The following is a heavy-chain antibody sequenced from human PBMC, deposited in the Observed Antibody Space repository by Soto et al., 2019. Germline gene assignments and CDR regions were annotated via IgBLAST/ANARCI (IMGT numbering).Heavy chain of an antibody. CDR3: AKGTYYYGSAPYYFDY. V-gene: IGHV3-48*01. J-gene: IGHJ4*02. D-gene: IGHD3-10*01. Sequence: GGSLRLSCAGSGFTLSTFSMDWVRQAPGKGLEWISYISSSGDTIYYRDSVRGRFTISRDNAENSVYLQMNSLRAEDTAVYYCAKGTYYYGSAPYYFDYWGQGTLVTVSS. CDR2: ISSSGDTI. CDR1: GFTLSTFS.